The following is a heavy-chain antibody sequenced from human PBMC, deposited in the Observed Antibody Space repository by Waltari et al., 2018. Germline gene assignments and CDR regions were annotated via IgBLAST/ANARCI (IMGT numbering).Heavy chain of an antibody. Sequence: QVQLQESGPGLVKPAETLSLTCDVSGYSLTSGYYWTWIRQPPGKGLEWIGSVYHSGSTFYNPSLKSLVTISIDTSKNQFSLKLESVTAADTAVYYCARDPAGLYDSSGYYLDYWGQGTLVTVSS. D-gene: IGHD3-22*01. CDR2: VYHSGST. CDR1: GYSLTSGYY. V-gene: IGHV4-38-2*02. J-gene: IGHJ4*02. CDR3: ARDPAGLYDSSGYYLDY.